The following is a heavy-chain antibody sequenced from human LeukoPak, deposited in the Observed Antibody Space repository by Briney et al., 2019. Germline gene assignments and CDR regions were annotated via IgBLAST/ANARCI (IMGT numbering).Heavy chain of an antibody. CDR2: INPNSGGT. V-gene: IGHV1-2*02. CDR1: GYTFTGYY. J-gene: IGHJ4*02. D-gene: IGHD2-2*01. Sequence: GASVKVSCKASGYTFTGYYMHCVRQAPGQGLEWMGWINPNSGGTNYAQKFQGRVTMTRDTSTSTAYMELSRLRSDDTAVYYCARVQYCSSTSCYAILDYWGQGTLVTVSS. CDR3: ARVQYCSSTSCYAILDY.